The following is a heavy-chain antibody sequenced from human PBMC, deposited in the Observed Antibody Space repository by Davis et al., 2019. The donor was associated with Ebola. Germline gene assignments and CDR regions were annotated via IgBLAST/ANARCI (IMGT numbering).Heavy chain of an antibody. V-gene: IGHV3-21*01. CDR2: ISSGSTYI. D-gene: IGHD3-22*01. CDR3: TRDNLYYYDTSGYHDVFDM. CDR1: GFTFSDFS. J-gene: IGHJ3*02. Sequence: GESLKISCAVSGFTFSDFSMNWVRQAPGKGLEWVSYISSGSTYIYYADSVKGRYTISRDNAKNSLYQQMNNLRAEDTAVYYCTRDNLYYYDTSGYHDVFDMWGQGTMVTVSS.